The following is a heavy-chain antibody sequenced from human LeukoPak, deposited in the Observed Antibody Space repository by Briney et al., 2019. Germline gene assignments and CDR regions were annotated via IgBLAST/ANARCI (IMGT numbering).Heavy chain of an antibody. CDR2: IYSGGST. CDR1: GFTVSSNY. J-gene: IGHJ4*02. Sequence: GGSLGLSCAASGFTVSSNYMSWVRQAPGKGLEWVSVIYSGGSTYYADSVKGRFTISRDNSKNTLYLQMNSLRAEDTAVYYCASLPGYGDPIDYWGQGTLVTVSS. D-gene: IGHD4-17*01. V-gene: IGHV3-53*05. CDR3: ASLPGYGDPIDY.